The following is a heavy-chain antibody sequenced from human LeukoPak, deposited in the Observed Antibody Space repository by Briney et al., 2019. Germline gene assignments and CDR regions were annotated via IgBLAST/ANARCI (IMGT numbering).Heavy chain of an antibody. J-gene: IGHJ4*02. CDR3: AKDGGPGDSGIYYFDY. V-gene: IGHV3-23*01. CDR1: GFTFSSYA. Sequence: HSGGSLRLSCAASGFTFSSYAMSWVRQAPGKGLEWVSAISGSGGSTYYADSVKGRFTISRDNSKNTLYLQMNSLRAEDTAVYYCAKDGGPGDSGIYYFDYWGQGTLVTVSS. D-gene: IGHD3-10*01. CDR2: ISGSGGST.